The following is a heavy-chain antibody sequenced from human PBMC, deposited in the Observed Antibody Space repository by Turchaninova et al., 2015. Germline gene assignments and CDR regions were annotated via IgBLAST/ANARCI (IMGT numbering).Heavy chain of an antibody. Sequence: QLQLPESGPGLVKPSATLSPTCPVSGGPISSSSYYWGWIRQPPGNGLEWIGNIYHSGSTYYNPSLKSRVTIFVDTSRNQFSLKLSSVTAADTAVYYCARLPVNDAFDIWGQGTMVTVSS. CDR1: GGPISSSSYY. D-gene: IGHD4-11*01. V-gene: IGHV4-39*01. CDR3: ARLPVNDAFDI. CDR2: IYHSGST. J-gene: IGHJ3*02.